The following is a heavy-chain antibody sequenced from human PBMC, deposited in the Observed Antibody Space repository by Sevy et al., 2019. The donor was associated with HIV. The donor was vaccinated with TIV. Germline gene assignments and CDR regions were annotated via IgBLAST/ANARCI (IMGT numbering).Heavy chain of an antibody. D-gene: IGHD4-17*01. CDR2: ISHSGST. J-gene: IGHJ1*01. CDR3: ARGPDYGGNSGYFHH. Sequence: SETLSLTCAVYSGSFSGYYWSWIRQPPGKGLEWIEEISHSGSTNYNPSLKSRVTVSLDTSKNQFSLKLSSVTAADTAVYYCARGPDYGGNSGYFHHWGHGTLVTVSS. V-gene: IGHV4-34*01. CDR1: SGSFSGYY.